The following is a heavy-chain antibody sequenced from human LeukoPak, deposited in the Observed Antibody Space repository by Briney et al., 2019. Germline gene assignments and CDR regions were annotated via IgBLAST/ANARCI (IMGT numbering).Heavy chain of an antibody. D-gene: IGHD3-3*01. CDR1: GGSISSYY. CDR3: ARSPYYDFWSYGMDV. J-gene: IGHJ6*02. Sequence: SETLSLTCTVSGGSISSYYWSWIRQPPGKGLEWIGYIYYSGSTNYNPSLKSRVTISVDTSKNQFSLKLSSVTAADAAVYYCARSPYYDFWSYGMDVWGQGTTVTVSS. CDR2: IYYSGST. V-gene: IGHV4-59*01.